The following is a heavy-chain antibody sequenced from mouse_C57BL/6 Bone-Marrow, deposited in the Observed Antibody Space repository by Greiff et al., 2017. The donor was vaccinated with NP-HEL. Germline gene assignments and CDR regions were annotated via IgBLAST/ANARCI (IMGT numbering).Heavy chain of an antibody. J-gene: IGHJ2*01. V-gene: IGHV1-69*01. D-gene: IGHD1-1*01. CDR3: ARFYYGPDY. Sequence: QVQLQQPGAELVMPGASVKLSCKASGYTFTSYWMHWVKQRPAQGLEWIGEIDPSDSYTNYNQKFKGKSTLTVDKSSSTAYMQLSSLTSEDSAVYYCARFYYGPDYWGQGTTLTVSS. CDR1: GYTFTSYW. CDR2: IDPSDSYT.